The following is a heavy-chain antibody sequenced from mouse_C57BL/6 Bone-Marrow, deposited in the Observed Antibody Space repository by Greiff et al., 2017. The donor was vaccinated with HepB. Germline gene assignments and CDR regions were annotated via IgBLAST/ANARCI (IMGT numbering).Heavy chain of an antibody. CDR3: ARGVYYDYGGPYAMDY. D-gene: IGHD2-4*01. V-gene: IGHV1-53*01. J-gene: IGHJ4*01. CDR1: GYTFTSYW. Sequence: QVQLQQPGPELVKPGASVKLSCKASGYTFTSYWMHWVKQRPGQGLEWIGNINPSNGGTNYNEKFKSKATLTVDKSSSTAYMQLSSLTSEDSAVYYCARGVYYDYGGPYAMDYWGQGTSVTVSS. CDR2: INPSNGGT.